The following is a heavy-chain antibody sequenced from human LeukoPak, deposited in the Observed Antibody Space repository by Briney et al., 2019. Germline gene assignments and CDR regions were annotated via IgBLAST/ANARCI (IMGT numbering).Heavy chain of an antibody. J-gene: IGHJ3*02. V-gene: IGHV1-2*02. CDR1: GYTFTDYY. CDR3: ARDGGFDS. CDR2: INPNSGGT. Sequence: ASVKVSCKASGYTFTDYYMHWVRQAPGQGLEWMGWINPNSGGTNYAQKFQGRVTMTRDTSITTAYMEVNSLTSDDTAKYYCARDGGFDSWGQGTMVTVSS. D-gene: IGHD2-15*01.